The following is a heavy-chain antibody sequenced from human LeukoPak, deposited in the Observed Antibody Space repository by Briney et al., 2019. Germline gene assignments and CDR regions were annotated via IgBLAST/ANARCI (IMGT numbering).Heavy chain of an antibody. CDR1: GFTFSSYG. Sequence: GGTLRLSCAASGFTFSSYGMSWVRQAPGKGLEWVSAISGSGGSTYYADSVKGRFTISRDNSKNTLYLQMNSLRAEDTAVYYCAKRWELPYYFDYWGQGTLVTVSS. CDR3: AKRWELPYYFDY. D-gene: IGHD1-26*01. V-gene: IGHV3-23*01. CDR2: ISGSGGST. J-gene: IGHJ4*02.